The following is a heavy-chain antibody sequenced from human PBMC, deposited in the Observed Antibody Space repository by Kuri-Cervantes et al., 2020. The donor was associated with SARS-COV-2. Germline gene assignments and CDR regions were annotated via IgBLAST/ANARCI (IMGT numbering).Heavy chain of an antibody. CDR1: GYTFTSYG. CDR3: ARVAWFNNWFDP. CDR2: MNPNSGNT. J-gene: IGHJ5*02. D-gene: IGHD3-10*01. V-gene: IGHV1-8*02. Sequence: ASVKVSCKASGYTFTSYGISWVRQAPGQGLEWMGWMNPNSGNTGYAQKFQGRVTMTRNISISTAYMELSSLRSEDTAVYYCARVAWFNNWFDPWGQGTLVTVSS.